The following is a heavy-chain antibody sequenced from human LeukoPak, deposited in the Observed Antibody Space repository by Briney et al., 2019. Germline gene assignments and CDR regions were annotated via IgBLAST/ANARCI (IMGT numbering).Heavy chain of an antibody. Sequence: ASVKVSCKASSYTFTRYGISWVRQAPGQGLEWMGWISGSNGNTNYAQKFQGRVSMTADTSTSTAYMELRSLRSDDTAVQYCARVVEMATIFAFDIWGQGTMVTVSS. V-gene: IGHV1-18*01. CDR3: ARVVEMATIFAFDI. CDR1: SYTFTRYG. D-gene: IGHD5-24*01. CDR2: ISGSNGNT. J-gene: IGHJ3*02.